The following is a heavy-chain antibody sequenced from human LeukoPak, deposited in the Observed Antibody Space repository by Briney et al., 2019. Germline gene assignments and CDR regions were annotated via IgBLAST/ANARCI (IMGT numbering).Heavy chain of an antibody. V-gene: IGHV3-66*01. J-gene: IGHJ3*02. Sequence: GGSLRLSGAASGFIVSSNYMSWVRQAPGKRLEWVSVIYSGGSTYYADSVKGRFTISRDNSKNTLYLQMNSLRAEDTAVYYCARDSGLGYSSAFDIWGQGTMVTVSS. CDR2: IYSGGST. CDR3: ARDSGLGYSSAFDI. CDR1: GFIVSSNY. D-gene: IGHD5-18*01.